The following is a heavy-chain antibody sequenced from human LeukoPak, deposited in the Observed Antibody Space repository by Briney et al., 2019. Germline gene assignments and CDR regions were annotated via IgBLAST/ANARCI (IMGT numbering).Heavy chain of an antibody. CDR2: IYYSGTT. Sequence: PSETLSLTCTVSGGSISSYDWSWIRQPPGKGLEWVGYIYYSGTTNYNPSLKSRVTISVDMSKSQFSLNLSSVTAADTALYYCARHGPLYDIWSAQFYFDYWGQGTLVAVSS. V-gene: IGHV4-59*08. CDR3: ARHGPLYDIWSAQFYFDY. J-gene: IGHJ4*02. CDR1: GGSISSYD. D-gene: IGHD3-3*01.